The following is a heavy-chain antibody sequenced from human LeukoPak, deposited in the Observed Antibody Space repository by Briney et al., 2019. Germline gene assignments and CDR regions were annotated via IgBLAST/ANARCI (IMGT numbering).Heavy chain of an antibody. V-gene: IGHV4-34*01. Sequence: SETLSLTCAVYGDSFSRYLWNWVRQPPGKPLEYLAEINHGGKTNYNPSLKTRLILSVDKSRNQFSLTLTSVTAADTAVYFCARGSSFDGYCAPGACQAGYYDMWGQGTPVTVSS. CDR1: GDSFSRYL. D-gene: IGHD2-2*03. CDR2: INHGGKT. CDR3: ARGSSFDGYCAPGACQAGYYDM. J-gene: IGHJ4*02.